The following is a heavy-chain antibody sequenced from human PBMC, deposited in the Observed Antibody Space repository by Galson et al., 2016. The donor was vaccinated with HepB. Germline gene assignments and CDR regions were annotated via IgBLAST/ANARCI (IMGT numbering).Heavy chain of an antibody. V-gene: IGHV3-48*02. CDR1: GFTFSSYS. J-gene: IGHJ4*02. CDR2: ISTRGATT. CDR3: ARGSLLLSSSTSCYCQY. D-gene: IGHD2-2*01. Sequence: SLRLSCATSGFTFSSYSMNWVRQAPGKGLEWISYISTRGATTYYADSVKGRFTVSRDNAKNTLYLQLNSLRDEDTAVYYCARGSLLLSSSTSCYCQYWGQGTPVTVSS.